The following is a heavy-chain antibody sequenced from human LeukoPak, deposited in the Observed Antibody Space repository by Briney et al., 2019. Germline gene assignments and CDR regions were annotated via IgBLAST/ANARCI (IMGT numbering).Heavy chain of an antibody. CDR2: IYHSGST. CDR3: AGAREQLADY. CDR1: GGSISSGGYS. D-gene: IGHD6-6*01. J-gene: IGHJ4*02. V-gene: IGHV4-30-2*01. Sequence: SETLSLTCAVSGGSISSGGYSWSWIRQPPGKGLEWIGYIYHSGSTYYNPSLKSRVTISVDRSKNQFSLKLSSVTAADTAVYYCAGAREQLADYWGQGTLVTVSS.